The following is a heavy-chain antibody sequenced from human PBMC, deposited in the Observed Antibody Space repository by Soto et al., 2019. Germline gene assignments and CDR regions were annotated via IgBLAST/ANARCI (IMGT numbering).Heavy chain of an antibody. V-gene: IGHV3-74*01. CDR3: ARNLGYAGDY. CDR1: GFTFSNYW. Sequence: GGSLRLSCAASGFTFSNYWMHWVRQAPGKGLVWVSRIHSDGSSASYADFVKGRFTISRDNAKNTLYLQMNSLRAEDTAVYYCARNLGYAGDYWGQGTLVTVPQ. CDR2: IHSDGSSA. D-gene: IGHD5-12*01. J-gene: IGHJ4*02.